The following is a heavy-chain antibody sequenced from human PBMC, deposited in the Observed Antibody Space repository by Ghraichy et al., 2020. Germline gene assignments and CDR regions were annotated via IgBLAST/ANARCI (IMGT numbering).Heavy chain of an antibody. CDR1: GFTFSTYG. CDR2: INGRSSIK. Sequence: GGSLRLSCAASGFTFSTYGMNWVRQAPGKGLEWVSYINGRSSIKYYANSVRGRLTISRDNAKNLLHLQMSSLRAEDTAIYYCARIKWGSVTGLDVWGQGTTVTVSS. CDR3: ARIKWGSVTGLDV. V-gene: IGHV3-48*01. J-gene: IGHJ6*02. D-gene: IGHD2-15*01.